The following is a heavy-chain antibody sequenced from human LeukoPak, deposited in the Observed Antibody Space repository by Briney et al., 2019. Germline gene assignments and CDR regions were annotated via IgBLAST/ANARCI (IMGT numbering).Heavy chain of an antibody. CDR2: IYSSGST. J-gene: IGHJ6*04. Sequence: SETLSLTCTVSGGSISSGSYQWSWIRQPAGKGLEWIGRIYSSGSTNYNPSLKSRVTISVDTSKNQFSLKLNSVTAADMAVYFCARSKIRHLDVWGKGTTVTISS. CDR3: ARSKIRHLDV. V-gene: IGHV4-61*02. CDR1: GGSISSGSYQ.